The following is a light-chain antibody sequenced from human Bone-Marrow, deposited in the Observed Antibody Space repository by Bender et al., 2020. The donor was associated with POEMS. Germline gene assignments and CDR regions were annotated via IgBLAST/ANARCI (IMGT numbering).Light chain of an antibody. CDR3: SSFAGNNIVV. Sequence: QSALTQPASVSGSPGQSITISCTGTSSDIGAFNYVSWYQQHPGKAPRLIIYEVTKRPSGVPDRFSGSRSGNTASLTVSGLQAEDEADYYCSSFAGNNIVVFGGGTKVTVV. CDR1: SSDIGAFNY. V-gene: IGLV2-8*01. CDR2: EVT. J-gene: IGLJ2*01.